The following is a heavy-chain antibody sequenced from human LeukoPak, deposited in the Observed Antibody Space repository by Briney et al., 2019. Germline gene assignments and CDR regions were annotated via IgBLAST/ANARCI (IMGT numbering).Heavy chain of an antibody. CDR3: ARGGPQYYYYGMDV. V-gene: IGHV1-69*13. Sequence: ASVKVSCKASGGTFSSYAISWVRQAPGQGLEWMGGIIPIFGTANYAQKFQGRVTITADESTSTAYMELSSLRSEDTAVYYCARGGPQYYYYGMDVWGQGTTVTVSS. J-gene: IGHJ6*02. CDR2: IIPIFGTA. CDR1: GGTFSSYA.